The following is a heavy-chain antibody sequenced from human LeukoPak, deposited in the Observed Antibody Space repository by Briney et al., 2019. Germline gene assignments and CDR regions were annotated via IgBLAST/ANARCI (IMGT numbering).Heavy chain of an antibody. CDR1: GYTFTSYG. CDR2: ISAYNGNT. V-gene: IGHV1-18*01. D-gene: IGHD6-13*01. CDR3: ARFPSPGIAARMRFDP. J-gene: IGHJ5*02. Sequence: ASVKVSCKASGYTFTSYGISWVRQAPGQGLEWMGWISAYNGNTNYAQKLQGRVTMTTDTSTSTAYMELRSLRSDDTAVYYCARFPSPGIAARMRFDPWGQGTLVTVSS.